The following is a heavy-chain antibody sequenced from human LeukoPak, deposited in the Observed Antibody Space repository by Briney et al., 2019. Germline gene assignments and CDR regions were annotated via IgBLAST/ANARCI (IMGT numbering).Heavy chain of an antibody. Sequence: GASVKVSCKASVYTFSSYAISWVRQAPGQGLEWMGWISAYNGNTNYAQKLQGRVTMTTDTSKSTAYMELRSLRSDDTALYFCARDDGSRARYFDSWGQGTLVTVSS. CDR1: VYTFSSYA. CDR2: ISAYNGNT. J-gene: IGHJ4*02. V-gene: IGHV1-18*01. D-gene: IGHD2-2*01. CDR3: ARDDGSRARYFDS.